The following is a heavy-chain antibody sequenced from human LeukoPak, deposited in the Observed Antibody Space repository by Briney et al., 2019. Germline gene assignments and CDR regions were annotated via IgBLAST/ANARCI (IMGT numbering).Heavy chain of an antibody. CDR1: GYTLTELS. Sequence: EASVKVSCKVSGYTLTELSMHWVRQAPGKGLEWMGGFDPEDGETIYAQKFQGRVTMTRDTSTSTVYMELSSLRSEDTAVYYCARELERPYYFDYWGQGTLVTVSS. CDR2: FDPEDGET. CDR3: ARELERPYYFDY. D-gene: IGHD1-1*01. V-gene: IGHV1-24*01. J-gene: IGHJ4*02.